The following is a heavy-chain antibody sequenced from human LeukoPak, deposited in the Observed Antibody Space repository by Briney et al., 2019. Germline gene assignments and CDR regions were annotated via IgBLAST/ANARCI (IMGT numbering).Heavy chain of an antibody. V-gene: IGHV4-34*01. D-gene: IGHD5-12*01. J-gene: IGHJ5*02. Sequence: SETLSLTCAVYCGSFSGYYWSWIRQPPGKGLEWIGEINHSGSTNYNPSLKSRVTISVDTSKNQFSLKLSSVTAADTAVYYCARDLGGYRDWFDPWGQGTLVTVSS. CDR3: ARDLGGYRDWFDP. CDR2: INHSGST. CDR1: CGSFSGYY.